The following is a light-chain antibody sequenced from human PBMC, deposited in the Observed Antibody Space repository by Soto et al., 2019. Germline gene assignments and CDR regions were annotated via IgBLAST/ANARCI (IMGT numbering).Light chain of an antibody. J-gene: IGKJ4*01. CDR2: GAS. Sequence: EIVMTQSPTTLSVSPGERATPSCRASQSVSSYLAWYQQKPGQAPRLLIYGASTRATDIPARFSGSGSGTEFTLTISSLQPDDFATYYCQQYNRLLSFGGGTKVDIK. CDR1: QSVSSY. CDR3: QQYNRLLS. V-gene: IGKV3-15*01.